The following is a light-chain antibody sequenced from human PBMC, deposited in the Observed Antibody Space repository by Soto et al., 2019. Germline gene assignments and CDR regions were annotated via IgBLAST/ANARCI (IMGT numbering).Light chain of an antibody. J-gene: IGLJ3*02. Sequence: QSVLTQSSSASASPGSSVKLTCTLSSRHSSYTVAWHQQQPGKAPRYLMKLEGSGSYNKGTGVPDRFSGSSSGADRYLTICILQSEYVADYYFETCDSITPGVLGGGTKLTFL. CDR3: ETCDSITPGV. V-gene: IGLV4-60*03. CDR1: SRHSSYT. CDR2: LEGSGSY.